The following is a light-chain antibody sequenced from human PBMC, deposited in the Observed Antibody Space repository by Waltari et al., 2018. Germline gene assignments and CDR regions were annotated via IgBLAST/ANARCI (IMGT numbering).Light chain of an antibody. Sequence: DIQMTQPPSTLTASVGHRVTITCRASQSISHWLAWSQQTPGKAPKLLISKASSLEKEVPSRFSGSGSGTECTLTITNLQPDDFATFSCQRYDDYPPTFGGGTKVEIK. CDR1: QSISHW. CDR3: QRYDDYPPT. J-gene: IGKJ4*01. V-gene: IGKV1-5*03. CDR2: KAS.